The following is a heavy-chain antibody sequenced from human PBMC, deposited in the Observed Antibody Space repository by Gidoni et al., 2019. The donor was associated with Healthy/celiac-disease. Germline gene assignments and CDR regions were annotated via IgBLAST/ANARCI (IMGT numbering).Heavy chain of an antibody. CDR3: ARDGPNYYDSSGFDY. D-gene: IGHD3-22*01. J-gene: IGHJ4*02. Sequence: EVQLVESGGGLVKPGGSLRLSCAASGFTFRSYSMNWVRQAPGKGLEWVSSISSSSSYIYYADSVKGRFTIARDNAKNSLYLQMNSLRAEDTAVYYCARDGPNYYDSSGFDYWGQGTLVTVSS. V-gene: IGHV3-21*01. CDR2: ISSSSSYI. CDR1: GFTFRSYS.